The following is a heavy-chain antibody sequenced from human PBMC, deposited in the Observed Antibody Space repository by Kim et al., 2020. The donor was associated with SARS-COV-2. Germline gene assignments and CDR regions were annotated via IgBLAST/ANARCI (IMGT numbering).Heavy chain of an antibody. D-gene: IGHD3-10*01. Sequence: PSLKSRVTISVDTSKNQFSLKLSSVTAADTAVYYCARQRMYYYGSGSLDYWGQGTLVTVSS. V-gene: IGHV4-39*01. CDR3: ARQRMYYYGSGSLDY. J-gene: IGHJ4*02.